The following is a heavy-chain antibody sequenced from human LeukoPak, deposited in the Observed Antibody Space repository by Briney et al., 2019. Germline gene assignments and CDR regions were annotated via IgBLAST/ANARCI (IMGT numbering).Heavy chain of an antibody. CDR1: GNIFTNYH. D-gene: IGHD3-10*01. V-gene: IGHV1-46*01. CDR2: VYTDGGTI. Sequence: ASVKVSCKASGNIFTNYHLHWVRLAPGRGLEWMGAVYTDGGTITNARSFQDRVTMTRDVSTRTVYMELSSLNSEDTAVYYCATEAPGSYRFDNWGQEILVTVSS. CDR3: ATEAPGSYRFDN. J-gene: IGHJ4*02.